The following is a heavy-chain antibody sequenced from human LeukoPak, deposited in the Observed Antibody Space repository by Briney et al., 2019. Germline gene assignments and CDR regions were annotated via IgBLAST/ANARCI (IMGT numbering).Heavy chain of an antibody. J-gene: IGHJ4*02. Sequence: GGSLRLSCAASGFTFSSYSMNWVRQAPGKGLEWVSYISSSSSTIYYADSVKGRFAISRDNAKNSLYLQMNSLRAEDTAVYYCARYYYDSSGYYHNDYWGQGTLVTVSS. CDR3: ARYYYDSSGYYHNDY. V-gene: IGHV3-48*01. CDR2: ISSSSSTI. CDR1: GFTFSSYS. D-gene: IGHD3-22*01.